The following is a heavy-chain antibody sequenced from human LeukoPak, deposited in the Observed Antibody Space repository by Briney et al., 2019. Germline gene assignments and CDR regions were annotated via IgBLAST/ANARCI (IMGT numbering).Heavy chain of an antibody. D-gene: IGHD1-26*01. CDR1: GGSISSSSYY. J-gene: IGHJ1*01. Sequence: SETLSLTCTVSGGSISSSSYYWAWIRQPPGKGLEWTGSIYYTGSTYYNPSLKSRVTISVDTSKNQFSLRLSSVTAADTAVYYCARDYRLTQIQYWGQGTLVTVSS. V-gene: IGHV4-39*07. CDR2: IYYTGST. CDR3: ARDYRLTQIQY.